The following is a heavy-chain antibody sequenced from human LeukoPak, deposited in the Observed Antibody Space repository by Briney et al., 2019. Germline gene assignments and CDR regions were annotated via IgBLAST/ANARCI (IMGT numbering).Heavy chain of an antibody. CDR2: IYSRGST. CDR3: ASTSLRSFYGMDV. CDR1: GGSISSYY. Sequence: PSETLSLTCTVSGGSISSYYWSWILQPPRKGLQGIGNIYSRGSTNSTPSLKSRVTISVDTSKNQFSVKLSSVTAADTAVYYCASTSLRSFYGMDVWGQGTTVTVSS. D-gene: IGHD2-15*01. J-gene: IGHJ6*02. V-gene: IGHV4-59*08.